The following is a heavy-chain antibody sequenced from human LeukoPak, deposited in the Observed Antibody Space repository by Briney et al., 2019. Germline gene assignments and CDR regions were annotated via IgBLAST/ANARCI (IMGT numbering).Heavy chain of an antibody. CDR2: INHSGST. CDR3: AREYYYGSGTLGY. V-gene: IGHV4-34*01. J-gene: IGHJ4*02. Sequence: SETPSLTCAVYGGSFSGYYWSWIRQPPGKGLEWIGEINHSGSTNYNPSLKSRVTISVDTSKNQFSLKLSSVTAADTAVYYCAREYYYGSGTLGYWGQGTLVTASS. D-gene: IGHD3-10*01. CDR1: GGSFSGYY.